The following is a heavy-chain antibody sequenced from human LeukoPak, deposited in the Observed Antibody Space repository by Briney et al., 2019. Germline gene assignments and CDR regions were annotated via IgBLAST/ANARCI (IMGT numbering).Heavy chain of an antibody. CDR3: ASVDAFDI. CDR1: GGSISSSSYY. J-gene: IGHJ3*02. CDR2: IYYSGST. Sequence: PSETQSLTCTVSGGSISSSSYYWGWIRQPPGKGLEWIGSIYYSGSTYYNPSLKSRVTISVDTSKNQFSLKLSSVTAADTAVYYCASVDAFDIWGQGTMVTVSS. V-gene: IGHV4-39*07.